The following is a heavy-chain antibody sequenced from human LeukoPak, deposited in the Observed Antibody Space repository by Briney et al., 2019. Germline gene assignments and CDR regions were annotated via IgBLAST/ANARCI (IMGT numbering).Heavy chain of an antibody. CDR1: GGSISSGDYY. V-gene: IGHV4-30-4*01. J-gene: IGHJ6*02. CDR2: IYYSGST. CDR3: ARDRTGTTAYYYGMDV. Sequence: SQTLSLTCTVSGGSISSGDYYWSWIRQPPGKGLEWIGYIYYSGSTYYNPSLKSRVTISVDTSKNQFSLKLSSVAAADTAVYYCARDRTGTTAYYYGMDVWGQGTTVNVSS. D-gene: IGHD1-1*01.